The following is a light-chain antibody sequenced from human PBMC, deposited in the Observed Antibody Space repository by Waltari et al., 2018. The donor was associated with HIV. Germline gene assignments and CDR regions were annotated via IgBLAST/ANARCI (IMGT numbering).Light chain of an antibody. CDR2: GDS. V-gene: IGLV1-40*01. CDR3: QSYDSSLSGPVV. Sequence: QSVLTQPPSVSGAPGQRVTISCTGSSSNIGADYFVHWYQQLPGAAPKLLIDGDSPRPAGVPDRFSGSKSGTSASLAITGLQAEDEADYYCQSYDSSLSGPVVFGGGTKLTVL. J-gene: IGLJ2*01. CDR1: SSNIGADYF.